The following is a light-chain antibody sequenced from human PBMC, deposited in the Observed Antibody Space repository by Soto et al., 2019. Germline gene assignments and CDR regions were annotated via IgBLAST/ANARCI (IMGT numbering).Light chain of an antibody. CDR1: RSNIGSQV. Sequence: QSVLTQPPSASGTPGQKVTISCSGSRSNIGSQVVNWFQHVPGTAPKLLMYNNNERPSGVPARISGSKSGTSASLAISGLQSEDEADDYCATWDDSLDGPVLGGGTKLTVL. J-gene: IGLJ3*02. V-gene: IGLV1-44*01. CDR2: NNN. CDR3: ATWDDSLDGPV.